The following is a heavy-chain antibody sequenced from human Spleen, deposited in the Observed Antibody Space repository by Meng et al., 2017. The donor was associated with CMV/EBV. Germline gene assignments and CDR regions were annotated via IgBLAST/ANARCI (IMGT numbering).Heavy chain of an antibody. CDR3: ARDAYHYDFWSDRTSIDY. CDR1: GFTFSSYS. V-gene: IGHV3-21*01. Sequence: GGSLRLSCAASGFTFSSYSMNWVRQAPGKGLEWVSSISSSSSYIYYADSVKGRFTISRDNAKNSLYLQMNSLRAEDTAVYYCARDAYHYDFWSDRTSIDYWGQGTLVTVS. D-gene: IGHD3-3*01. J-gene: IGHJ4*02. CDR2: ISSSSSYI.